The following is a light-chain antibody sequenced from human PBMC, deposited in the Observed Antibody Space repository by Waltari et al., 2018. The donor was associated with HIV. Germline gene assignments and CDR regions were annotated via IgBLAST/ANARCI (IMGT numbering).Light chain of an antibody. CDR3: ATWDDSLRGRV. V-gene: IGLV1-44*01. Sequence: QSVLTQPPSASGTPGQRVSISCSGTDSNIGRNTVNWYQHPPGTAPKLLMYNKYERPSGVPDRFSGSKSGTSASLAISGLQSDDEANYYCATWDDSLRGRVFGGGTRVTVL. CDR1: DSNIGRNT. J-gene: IGLJ3*02. CDR2: NKY.